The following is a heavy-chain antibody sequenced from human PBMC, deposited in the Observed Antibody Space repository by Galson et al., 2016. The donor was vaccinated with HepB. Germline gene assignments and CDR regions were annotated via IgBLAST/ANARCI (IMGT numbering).Heavy chain of an antibody. D-gene: IGHD6-13*01. J-gene: IGHJ1*01. CDR1: GYTLSSHG. V-gene: IGHV1-18*01. CDR3: VRSGATAGGTRYFPF. Sequence: SVKVSCKASGYTLSSHGISWVRQAPGQGLEWLGWISAYNGDTDYAQKFQGRVTMTTDTSTNTAYMELGSLTSDDTAVYYCVRSGATAGGTRYFPFWGRGTLVIVSS. CDR2: ISAYNGDT.